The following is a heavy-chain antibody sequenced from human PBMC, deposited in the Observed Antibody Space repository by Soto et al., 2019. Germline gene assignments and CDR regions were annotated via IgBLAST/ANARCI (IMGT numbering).Heavy chain of an antibody. CDR2: MYYSGST. Sequence: QVQLQESGPGLVKPSETLSLTCTVSGGSISNYYWSWIRQPPGKGLEWIGHMYYSGSTNYNPSLKSRVTISVDTSKNQFSLKLSSVTAADTAVYYCVSGGGWPEVDPWGQGILVTVSS. CDR1: GGSISNYY. D-gene: IGHD2-15*01. CDR3: VSGGGWPEVDP. J-gene: IGHJ5*02. V-gene: IGHV4-59*01.